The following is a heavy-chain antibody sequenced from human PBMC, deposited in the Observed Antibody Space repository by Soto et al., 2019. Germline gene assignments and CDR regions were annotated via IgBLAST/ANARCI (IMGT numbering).Heavy chain of an antibody. V-gene: IGHV3-23*01. CDR1: GFTFSSSA. Sequence: TGGSLRLSCAASGFTFSSSAMSWVRQAPGKGLEWVSGITGNGGNTYYADSVNGGFTFSRDNSKDRLSLVMNSVRVEDTAAYYCAKVSNKGDVLISSFDPWGR. D-gene: IGHD3-16*01. J-gene: IGHJ2*01. CDR3: AKVSNKGDVLISSFDP. CDR2: ITGNGGNT.